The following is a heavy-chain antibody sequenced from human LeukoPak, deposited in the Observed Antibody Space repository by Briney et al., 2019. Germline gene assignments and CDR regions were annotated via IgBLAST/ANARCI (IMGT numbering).Heavy chain of an antibody. CDR3: ASFGIAAAGTVDY. D-gene: IGHD6-13*01. CDR1: GFTFGDYT. Sequence: GGSLRLSCTASGFTFGDYTMTWIRQAPGKGLEWVGFIRNKADGGTPEYAASVKGRFTISRDDSKSIAYLQMNSLKTDDTAVYYYASFGIAAAGTVDYWGQGTLVTVSS. CDR2: IRNKADGGTP. J-gene: IGHJ4*02. V-gene: IGHV3-49*03.